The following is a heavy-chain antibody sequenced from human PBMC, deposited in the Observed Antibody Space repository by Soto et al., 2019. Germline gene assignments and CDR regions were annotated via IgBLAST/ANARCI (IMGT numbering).Heavy chain of an antibody. D-gene: IGHD6-19*01. CDR2: ISYDGSNK. J-gene: IGHJ6*02. V-gene: IGHV3-30*18. CDR3: VKDGSSGWPYYYGMDV. CDR1: GFTFSGYG. Sequence: GGSLRLSCAASGFTFSGYGMHWVRQAPGKGLEWVAVISYDGSNKYYADSVKGRFSISRDNSKNTLYLQMSSLRAEDTAVYYCVKDGSSGWPYYYGMDVWGQGTTVTVSS.